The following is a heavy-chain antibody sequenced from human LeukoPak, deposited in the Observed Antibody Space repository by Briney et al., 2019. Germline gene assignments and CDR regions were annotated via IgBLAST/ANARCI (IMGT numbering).Heavy chain of an antibody. CDR1: GGSISSSSYY. D-gene: IGHD2-2*01. J-gene: IGHJ6*02. Sequence: SETPSLTCTASGGSISSSSYYWGWIRQPPGKGLEWIGSIYYSGSTYYNPSLKSRVTISVDTSKNQFSLKLSSVTAADTAVYYCARSVCTSCSPIYYYYYGMDVWGQGTTVTVSS. V-gene: IGHV4-39*07. CDR2: IYYSGST. CDR3: ARSVCTSCSPIYYYYYGMDV.